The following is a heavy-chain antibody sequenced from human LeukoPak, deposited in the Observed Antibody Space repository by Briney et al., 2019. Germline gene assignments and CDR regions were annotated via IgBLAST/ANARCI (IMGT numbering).Heavy chain of an antibody. V-gene: IGHV1-8*03. J-gene: IGHJ4*02. CDR3: AVYCSNTSCPFDY. D-gene: IGHD2-2*01. CDR1: GYTFTSYD. Sequence: ASVKVSCKASGYTFTSYDINWVRQATGQGLEWMGWMNPNSGNTGYAQKFQGRVTITRNTSISTAYMELSSLRSEDTAVYYCAVYCSNTSCPFDYWGQGTLVTVSS. CDR2: MNPNSGNT.